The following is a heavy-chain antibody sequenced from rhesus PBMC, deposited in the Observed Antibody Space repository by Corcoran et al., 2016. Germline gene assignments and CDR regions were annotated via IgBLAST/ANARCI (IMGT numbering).Heavy chain of an antibody. CDR3: ARELDEREGDYGLDS. CDR2: IDSGGST. Sequence: QLQLQESGPGLVRPSEALSRPCAVCGGSISGSRWRWIRQPPGRWLEGIGRIDSGGSTDNNPALKRPVTISRKTSKNQFALKLSSVTAADTAVYDCARELDEREGDYGLDSWGQGVVVTVSP. D-gene: IGHD1-44*02. CDR1: GGSISGSR. J-gene: IGHJ6*01. V-gene: IGHV4-160*01.